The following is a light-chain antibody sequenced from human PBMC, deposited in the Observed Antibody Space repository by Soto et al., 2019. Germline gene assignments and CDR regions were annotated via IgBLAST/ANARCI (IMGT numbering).Light chain of an antibody. V-gene: IGKV1-5*01. CDR2: DAS. Sequence: DIQMTQSPSTLSASVGDRVTITCRASQSISSWLAWYQQKPGKAPKVLIYDASNLESGVPSRFRGSGSGTEFTLTLSSLQPDDVATYYCQQYNTDWTFGQGTKVEIK. J-gene: IGKJ1*01. CDR3: QQYNTDWT. CDR1: QSISSW.